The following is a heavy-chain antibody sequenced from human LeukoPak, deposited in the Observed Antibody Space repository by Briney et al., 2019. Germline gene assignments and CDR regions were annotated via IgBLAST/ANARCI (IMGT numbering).Heavy chain of an antibody. CDR2: ISERGGST. J-gene: IGHJ4*02. CDR1: GFTFNDYY. Sequence: GGSLRLSCAASGFTFNDYYMSWIRQAPGKGLEWVSGISERGGSTNYADSVKGRFIISRDTSKNTVYLQMNSLRVEDTAVYFCAKRGIVIRAVIIIGFHKEAYYFDYWGQGILVTVSS. D-gene: IGHD3-10*01. CDR3: AKRGIVIRAVIIIGFHKEAYYFDY. V-gene: IGHV3-23*01.